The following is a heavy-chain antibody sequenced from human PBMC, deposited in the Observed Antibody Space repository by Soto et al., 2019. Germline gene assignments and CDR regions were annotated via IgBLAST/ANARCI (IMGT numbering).Heavy chain of an antibody. Sequence: ASVKISCKASENTFSTYLVHWVRQVHGQGLEWMGWHNGYNGQTEYSKKFQGRVTITRDKSAKTAYLELRSLTSEDTAVYYCAGPHDRAGLGTWGQGTMVTSPQ. CDR3: AGPHDRAGLGT. J-gene: IGHJ5*02. CDR2: HNGYNGQT. D-gene: IGHD1-1*01. V-gene: IGHV1-3*01. CDR1: ENTFSTYL.